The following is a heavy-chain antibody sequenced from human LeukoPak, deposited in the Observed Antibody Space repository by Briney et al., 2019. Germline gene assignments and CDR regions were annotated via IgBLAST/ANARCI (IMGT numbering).Heavy chain of an antibody. Sequence: SETLSLTCAVYGGSFSGYYWSWIRQPPGKGLEWIGEINHSGSTNYNPSLKSRVTISVDTSKNQFSLKLSSVTAADTAVYYCARAHYYDSSADFDYWGQGTLVTVS. CDR2: INHSGST. J-gene: IGHJ4*02. CDR1: GGSFSGYY. V-gene: IGHV4-34*01. CDR3: ARAHYYDSSADFDY. D-gene: IGHD3-22*01.